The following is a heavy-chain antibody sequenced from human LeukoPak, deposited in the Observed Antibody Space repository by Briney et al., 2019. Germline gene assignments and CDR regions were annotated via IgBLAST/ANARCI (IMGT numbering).Heavy chain of an antibody. CDR2: ISAYNGNT. V-gene: IGHV1-18*04. Sequence: ASVKVSCKASGYTFTSYAISWVRQAPGQGLEWMGWISAYNGNTNYAQKLQGRVTMTTDTSTSTAYMELRSLRSDDTAVYYCARATRLVSSTRYAYWDSWGQGTLVTVSS. J-gene: IGHJ4*02. CDR3: ARATRLVSSTRYAYWDS. CDR1: GYTFTSYA. D-gene: IGHD2-2*01.